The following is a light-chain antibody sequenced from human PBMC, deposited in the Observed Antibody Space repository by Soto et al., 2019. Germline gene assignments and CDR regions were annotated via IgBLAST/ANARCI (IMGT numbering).Light chain of an antibody. J-gene: IGLJ2*01. CDR2: DVS. Sequence: QSALTQPASVSGSPGQSITISCTGTSSDVGGYNYVSWYQQHPGKAPKLMIYDVSNRPSGVSNRFSGSKSGNTASLTISGLQAEDEADYYCSSYTSIVVLGGGTKLTVL. V-gene: IGLV2-14*01. CDR3: SSYTSIVV. CDR1: SSDVGGYNY.